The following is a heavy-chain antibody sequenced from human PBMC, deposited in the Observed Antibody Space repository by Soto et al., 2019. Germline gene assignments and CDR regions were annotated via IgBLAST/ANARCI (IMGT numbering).Heavy chain of an antibody. CDR1: GFTFSDFA. V-gene: IGHV3-23*01. J-gene: IGHJ6*02. Sequence: GGSLRLSCAASGFTFSDFAISWVRQAPGKGLEWVSVISGTGDTTYSADSVKGRFTISRDNSKNTLYLQMTSLRTEDTALYYCAKLDEGGLQYAYYAMDVWGQGTTVTVSS. CDR2: ISGTGDTT. D-gene: IGHD2-15*01. CDR3: AKLDEGGLQYAYYAMDV.